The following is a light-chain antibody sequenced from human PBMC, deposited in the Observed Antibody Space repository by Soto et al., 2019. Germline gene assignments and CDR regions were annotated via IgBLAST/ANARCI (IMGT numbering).Light chain of an antibody. Sequence: EIVMTQSPATLSVTPGERATLSCRASQTVSNDLAWYQQKPGQAPRLLIYAAATRATGIPARFSGSGSGTEFTLTISSLQSEDFAIYYCQQYNKWPLITFGQGTRLEI. V-gene: IGKV3-15*01. CDR3: QQYNKWPLIT. CDR1: QTVSND. CDR2: AAA. J-gene: IGKJ5*01.